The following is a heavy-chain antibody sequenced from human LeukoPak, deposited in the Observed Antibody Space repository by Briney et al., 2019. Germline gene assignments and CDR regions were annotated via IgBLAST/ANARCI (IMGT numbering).Heavy chain of an antibody. CDR1: GYTFTSYG. D-gene: IGHD6-13*01. CDR2: ISAYNGNT. J-gene: IGHJ5*02. CDR3: ARADMLVPSDP. V-gene: IGHV1-18*01. Sequence: ASVKVSCKASGYTFTSYGISWVRQAPGQGIEWMGWISAYNGNTNYAPKLQGRVTMTTDTSTSTAYMELRSLRSDDTAVYYCARADMLVPSDPWGQGTLVTVSS.